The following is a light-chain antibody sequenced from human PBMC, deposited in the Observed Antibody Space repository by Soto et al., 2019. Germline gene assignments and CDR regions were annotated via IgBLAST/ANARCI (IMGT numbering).Light chain of an antibody. CDR3: PQYGSSPRVT. V-gene: IGKV3-20*01. CDR2: GAS. J-gene: IGKJ3*01. Sequence: EIVLTQSPGTLSLSPGERATLSCRASQSVSSSYLAWYQQKPGQAPRLLIYGASSRATGISDRFSGSGSGTDFTLTISILEPEDFAVYYCPQYGSSPRVTFGPGTKVDIK. CDR1: QSVSSSY.